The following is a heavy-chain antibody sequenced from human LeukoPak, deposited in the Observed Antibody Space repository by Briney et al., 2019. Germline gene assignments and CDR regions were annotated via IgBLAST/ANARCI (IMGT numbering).Heavy chain of an antibody. CDR1: GYTFTGYY. D-gene: IGHD4-23*01. CDR3: ARVYGGNSAIDY. CDR2: INPNSGGT. V-gene: IGHV1-2*06. Sequence: ASVKVSCKASGYTFTGYYIHWVRQAPGQGLEWMGRINPNSGGTNYAQNFQGRVTMTRDTSISTAYMELSRLGSDDTAVYLCARVYGGNSAIDYWGQGILVTVSS. J-gene: IGHJ4*02.